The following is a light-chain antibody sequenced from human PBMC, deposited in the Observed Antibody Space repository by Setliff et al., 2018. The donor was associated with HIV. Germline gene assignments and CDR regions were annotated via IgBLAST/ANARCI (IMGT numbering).Light chain of an antibody. CDR1: SSDVGGYHY. V-gene: IGLV2-8*01. J-gene: IGLJ2*01. CDR2: EVT. Sequence: QSALTQPPSASGSPGQSVTISCTVTSSDVGGYHYVSWYQHHPGKAPQLIIYEVTKRRSGVPDRFSGSKSGNTASLTVSGLQAEDEADYYCSSYAGSNNLGVFGGGTKVTVL. CDR3: SSYAGSNNLGV.